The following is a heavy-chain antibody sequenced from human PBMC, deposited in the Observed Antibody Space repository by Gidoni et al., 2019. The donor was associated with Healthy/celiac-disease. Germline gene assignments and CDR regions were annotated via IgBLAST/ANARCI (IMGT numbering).Heavy chain of an antibody. D-gene: IGHD3-22*01. CDR3: TTDVHMVVVVPPDY. Sequence: DYAAPVKGRFTITRDDSKNTLYLQMNSLKTEDTAVYYCTTDVHMVVVVPPDYWGQGTLVTVSS. J-gene: IGHJ4*02. V-gene: IGHV3-15*01.